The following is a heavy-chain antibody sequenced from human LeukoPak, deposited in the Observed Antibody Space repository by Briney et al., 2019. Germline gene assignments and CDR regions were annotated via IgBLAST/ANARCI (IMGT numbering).Heavy chain of an antibody. CDR1: GYSISSGYY. V-gene: IGHV4-38-2*02. CDR2: INHSGNS. D-gene: IGHD1-26*01. Sequence: SETLSLTCTVSGYSISSGYYWGWVRQPPGKGLEWIGSINHSGNSYFSPSLKSRVTISVDTSKNQFSLNLSSVTAADTAVYYCARDWELLRYGMDVWGQGTTVTVSS. CDR3: ARDWELLRYGMDV. J-gene: IGHJ6*02.